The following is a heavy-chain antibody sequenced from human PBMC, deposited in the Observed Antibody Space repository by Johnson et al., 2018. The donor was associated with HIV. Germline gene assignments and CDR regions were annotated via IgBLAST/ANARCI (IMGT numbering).Heavy chain of an antibody. J-gene: IGHJ3*02. D-gene: IGHD1-1*01. V-gene: IGHV3-66*02. CDR2: IYSGGST. CDR1: GFTFSNYW. Sequence: MQLVESGGGLVQPGGSLRLSCAVSGFTFSNYWMHWFRQAPGKGLEWVSVIYSGGSTYYADSVKGRFTISRDNAKNTLYLQMNSLRAEDTAVYYCARDLAGTERGNAFDIWGQGTMVTVSS. CDR3: ARDLAGTERGNAFDI.